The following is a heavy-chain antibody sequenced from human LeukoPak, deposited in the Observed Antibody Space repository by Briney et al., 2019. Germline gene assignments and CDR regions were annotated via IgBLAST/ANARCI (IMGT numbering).Heavy chain of an antibody. Sequence: SETLSLNCTVSGCSISNYYWSWLRQPPAKGLEWIGYIYTSGSTNYSPSLKSRVTISVDTSKNQFSLKLSSVAAADTAVYYCARHRGGVAVAGMDVWGKGTTVTVSS. CDR2: IYTSGST. J-gene: IGHJ6*03. D-gene: IGHD6-19*01. V-gene: IGHV4-4*09. CDR1: GCSISNYY. CDR3: ARHRGGVAVAGMDV.